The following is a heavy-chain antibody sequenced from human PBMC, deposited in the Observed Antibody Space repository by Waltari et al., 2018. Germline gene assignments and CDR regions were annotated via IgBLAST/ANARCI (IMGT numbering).Heavy chain of an antibody. CDR1: GFTFDDYA. Sequence: VQLVESGGGLVQPGRSLRLSCAASGFTFDDYAMHWIRQPPGKGLEWIGYIYYSGSTNYNPSLKSRVTISVDTSKNQFSLKLSSVTAADTAVYYCARDFSSGLEVWGQGTMVTVSS. V-gene: IGHV4-59*01. J-gene: IGHJ3*01. CDR2: IYYSGST. CDR3: ARDFSSGLEV. D-gene: IGHD6-19*01.